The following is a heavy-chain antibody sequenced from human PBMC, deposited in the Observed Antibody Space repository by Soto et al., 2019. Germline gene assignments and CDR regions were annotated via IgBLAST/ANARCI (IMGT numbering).Heavy chain of an antibody. Sequence: EVQLVESGGGLVKPGGSLRLSCAVSGFTFRSYIMTWVRQAPGKGLEWVSSISGSSGYIYYADSVKGRFTTFRDNAKNSLYLQINSLRAEDTAVYYCARDTGDCNSATCYSDAFDIWGQGTVVSVSS. J-gene: IGHJ3*02. CDR2: ISGSSGYI. D-gene: IGHD2-2*01. CDR1: GFTFRSYI. V-gene: IGHV3-21*01. CDR3: ARDTGDCNSATCYSDAFDI.